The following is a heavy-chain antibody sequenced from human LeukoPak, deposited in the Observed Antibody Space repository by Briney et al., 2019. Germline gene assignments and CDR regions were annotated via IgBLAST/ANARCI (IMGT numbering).Heavy chain of an antibody. D-gene: IGHD2-15*01. Sequence: GGSLRLSCAASGFTFSSYTMSWVRQAPGKGLEWVSATSGSGASTYYADSVKGRFTISRDNSKSTVDLQMNSLRAEDTAIYYCAKWRRYCSGGSCYEGDYGLDVWGQGTTVTVSS. V-gene: IGHV3-23*01. CDR1: GFTFSSYT. CDR2: TSGSGAST. CDR3: AKWRRYCSGGSCYEGDYGLDV. J-gene: IGHJ6*02.